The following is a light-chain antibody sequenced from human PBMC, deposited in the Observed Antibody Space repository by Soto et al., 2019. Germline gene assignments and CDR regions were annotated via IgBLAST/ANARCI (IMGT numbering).Light chain of an antibody. Sequence: EIVLTQSPGTLSLSPGERATLSCRASQSVSSSSLAWYQQKPGQAPRLLIYGASSRATGIPDRFSGSGSGTDFTISISRLEPADFAVYYCQQYGSSPWTFGQGTKVEIK. J-gene: IGKJ1*01. CDR2: GAS. CDR1: QSVSSSS. V-gene: IGKV3-20*01. CDR3: QQYGSSPWT.